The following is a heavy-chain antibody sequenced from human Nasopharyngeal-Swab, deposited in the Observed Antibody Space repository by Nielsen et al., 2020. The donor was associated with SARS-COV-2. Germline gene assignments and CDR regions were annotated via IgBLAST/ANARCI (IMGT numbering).Heavy chain of an antibody. D-gene: IGHD3-22*01. CDR1: GGSISSGGYY. J-gene: IGHJ4*02. Sequence: SETLSLTCTVSGGSISSGGYYWSWIRQHPGKGLEWIGYIYYSGSTYYNPSLKSRVTISVDTSKNQFSLKLSSVTAADTAVYYCASSYYYDSSGPEFFDYWGQGTLVTVSS. CDR2: IYYSGST. V-gene: IGHV4-31*03. CDR3: ASSYYYDSSGPEFFDY.